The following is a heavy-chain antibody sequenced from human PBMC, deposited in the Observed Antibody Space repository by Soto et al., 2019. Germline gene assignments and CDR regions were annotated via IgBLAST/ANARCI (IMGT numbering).Heavy chain of an antibody. D-gene: IGHD6-13*01. Sequence: SETLSLTCAVSDGSIISGGYSCSWIRQPPGKGLEWIGYIYHTGSTYYSPSLKGRLIISVDPSKNQFSLKLTSVTAADTAMYYCARPKTIGAAAGKGWFDPWGQGTLVTVSS. J-gene: IGHJ5*02. CDR1: DGSIISGGYS. V-gene: IGHV4-30-2*03. CDR3: ARPKTIGAAAGKGWFDP. CDR2: IYHTGST.